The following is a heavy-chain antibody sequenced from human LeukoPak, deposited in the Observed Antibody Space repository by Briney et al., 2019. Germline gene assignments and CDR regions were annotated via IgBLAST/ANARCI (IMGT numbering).Heavy chain of an antibody. CDR3: ARDGRVTIFGVVLPVGMDV. Sequence: PSETLSLTCTVSGGSISSYYWSWIRQPAGKGLEWIGRIYISGSTNYNPSLKSRVTMSVDTSKNQFSLKLSSVTAADTAVYYCARDGRVTIFGVVLPVGMDVWGKGTTVTVSS. CDR1: GGSISSYY. J-gene: IGHJ6*04. D-gene: IGHD3-3*01. V-gene: IGHV4-4*07. CDR2: IYISGST.